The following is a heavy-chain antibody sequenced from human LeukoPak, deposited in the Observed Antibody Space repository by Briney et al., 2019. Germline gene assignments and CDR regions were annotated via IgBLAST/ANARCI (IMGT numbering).Heavy chain of an antibody. V-gene: IGHV1-2*02. CDR1: GYTLTGYY. CDR3: ASSSSWGPGYYYGMDV. J-gene: IGHJ6*02. D-gene: IGHD6-13*01. CDR2: INPNSGGT. Sequence: ASVKVSCKASGYTLTGYYMHWVRQAPGQGLEWMGWINPNSGGTNYAQKFQGRVTMTRDTSVSTAYMELSRLRSDDTAVYYCASSSSWGPGYYYGMDVWGQGTTVTVSS.